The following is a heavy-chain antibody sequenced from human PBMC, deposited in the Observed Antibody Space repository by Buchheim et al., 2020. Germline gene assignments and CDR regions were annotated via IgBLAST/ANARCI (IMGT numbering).Heavy chain of an antibody. CDR3: AKGRGAVRENYYFDY. D-gene: IGHD1-26*01. CDR1: GFTFSIA. CDR2: IGGSGGST. Sequence: EVQLLESGGGLVQPGGSLRLSCAASGFTFSIAMAWVRQAPGKGLEWVSTIGGSGGSTYYTDSGRGRFTISRDNSKNTLYLQMNSLRAEDTAVYYCAKGRGAVRENYYFDYWGQGTL. J-gene: IGHJ4*02. V-gene: IGHV3-23*01.